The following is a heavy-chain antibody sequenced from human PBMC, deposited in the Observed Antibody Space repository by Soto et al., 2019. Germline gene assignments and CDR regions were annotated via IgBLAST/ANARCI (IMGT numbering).Heavy chain of an antibody. J-gene: IGHJ4*02. V-gene: IGHV1-2*04. Sequence: GASVKVSCKASGYTFTGYYMHWVRQAPGQGLEWMGWINPNSGGTNYAQKFQGWVTMTRDTSISTAYMELSRLRSEDTAVYYCARDLIAMVRGVIWHYWGQGTLVTVSS. CDR2: INPNSGGT. CDR1: GYTFTGYY. D-gene: IGHD3-10*01. CDR3: ARDLIAMVRGVIWHY.